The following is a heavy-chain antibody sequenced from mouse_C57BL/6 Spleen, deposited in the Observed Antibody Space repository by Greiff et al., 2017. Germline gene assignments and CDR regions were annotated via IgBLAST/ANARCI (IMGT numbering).Heavy chain of an antibody. CDR2: INPSSGYT. V-gene: IGHV1-4*01. J-gene: IGHJ2*01. CDR1: GYTFTSYT. Sequence: VKLMESGAELARPGASVKMSCKASGYTFTSYTMHWVKQRPGQGLEWIGYINPSSGYTKYNQKFKDKATLTADKSSSTAYMQLSSLTSEDSAVYYCARSGTTVEVEGDYWGQGTTLTVSS. CDR3: ARSGTTVEVEGDY. D-gene: IGHD1-1*01.